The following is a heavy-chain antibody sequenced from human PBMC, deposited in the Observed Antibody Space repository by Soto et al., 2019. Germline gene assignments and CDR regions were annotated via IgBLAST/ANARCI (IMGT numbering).Heavy chain of an antibody. Sequence: TLSLTCTVSGGSISSADYYWSWIRQPPGKGLEWIVYIYYSGSIYYNPSLKSRVTISVDTSKNQFSLKLSSVTAADTAVYYCARECVLRFLEGSNWFDPWGQGTLVTVSS. D-gene: IGHD3-3*01. V-gene: IGHV4-30-4*01. CDR1: GGSISSADYY. J-gene: IGHJ5*02. CDR2: IYYSGSI. CDR3: ARECVLRFLEGSNWFDP.